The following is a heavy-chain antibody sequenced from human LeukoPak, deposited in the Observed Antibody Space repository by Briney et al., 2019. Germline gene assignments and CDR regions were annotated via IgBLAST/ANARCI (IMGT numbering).Heavy chain of an antibody. V-gene: IGHV4-30-4*01. CDR2: IYYSGST. CDR3: ARAELLTCWFDP. CDR1: GGSISSGDYY. Sequence: SETLSLTCTVSGGSISSGDYYWRRIRQPPGKGLEWIGYIYYSGSTYYNPSLKSRVTISVDTSKNQFSLKLSSVTAADTAVYYCARAELLTCWFDPWGQGTLVTVSS. J-gene: IGHJ5*02. D-gene: IGHD1-26*01.